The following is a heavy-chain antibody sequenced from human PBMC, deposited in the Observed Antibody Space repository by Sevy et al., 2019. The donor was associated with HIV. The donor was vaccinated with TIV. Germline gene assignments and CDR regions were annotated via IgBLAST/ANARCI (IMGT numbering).Heavy chain of an antibody. V-gene: IGHV3-49*03. CDR3: TRARGGWYQYYFDY. CDR1: GFTFGDYA. CDR2: IRSKAYCGTT. D-gene: IGHD6-19*01. Sequence: GGSLRLSCTASGFTFGDYALRWLRQAPGKGLEWVGFIRSKAYCGTTEDAASVKGRFTISRDDSKSIAYLQMNSLKTEDTAVYYCTRARGGWYQYYFDYWGQGTLVTVSS. J-gene: IGHJ4*02.